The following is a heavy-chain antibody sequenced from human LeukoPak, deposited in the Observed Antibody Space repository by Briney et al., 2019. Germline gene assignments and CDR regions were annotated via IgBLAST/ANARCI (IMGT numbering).Heavy chain of an antibody. J-gene: IGHJ4*02. V-gene: IGHV5-51*01. CDR1: GYNLMSYW. Sequence: GESLKISCKGSGYNLMSYWIGWARQMPGKGLEWVAFIHLSDFEIRYRPSFQGQVTISADKSISTAYLQWSSLKASDTAMYYCASSIAVALSYFDYWGQGTLVTVSS. CDR2: IHLSDFEI. D-gene: IGHD6-19*01. CDR3: ASSIAVALSYFDY.